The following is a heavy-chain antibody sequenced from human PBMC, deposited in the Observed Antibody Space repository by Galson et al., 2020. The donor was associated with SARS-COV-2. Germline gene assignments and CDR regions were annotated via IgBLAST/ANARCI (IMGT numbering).Heavy chain of an antibody. CDR3: ARDPPHVSVPLTYYYYGMDV. J-gene: IGHJ6*02. Sequence: GESLKISCSASGFTVSANYMSWVRQAPGKRLEWVSTIYSGGSTYYADSVKGRFTISRDTSSNTLFLQMNSLRAEDTAVYYCARDPPHVSVPLTYYYYGMDVWGQGTTVSVSS. V-gene: IGHV3-53*01. D-gene: IGHD3-10*01. CDR1: GFTVSANY. CDR2: IYSGGST.